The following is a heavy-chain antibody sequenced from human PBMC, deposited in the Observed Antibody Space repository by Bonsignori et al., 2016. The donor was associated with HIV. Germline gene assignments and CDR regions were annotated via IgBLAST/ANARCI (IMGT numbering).Heavy chain of an antibody. CDR2: IYSSGST. Sequence: GKGLEWIGRIYSSGSTNYNPSLKSRVTMSLDTSKNQFSLKLNSVTAADTAVYYCARDVVEGAKWPLWGQGTLVTVSS. V-gene: IGHV4-4*07. CDR3: ARDVVEGAKWPL. D-gene: IGHD2-21*01. J-gene: IGHJ1*01.